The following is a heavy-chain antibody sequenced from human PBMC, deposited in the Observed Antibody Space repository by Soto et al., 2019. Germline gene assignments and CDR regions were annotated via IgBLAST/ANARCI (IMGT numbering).Heavy chain of an antibody. CDR1: GDTFSSYG. CDR2: INTIFTTA. V-gene: IGHV1-69*01. CDR3: ARGVITYYYDGNGYGYYFDH. J-gene: IGHJ4*02. Sequence: QVQLVQSGAEVRKPGSSVKVSCKASGDTFSSYGISWVRQAPGQGLEWMGGINTIFTTAKYAQKFQGRVTITADESTSTAYMELSSLKSADTAVYYCARGVITYYYDGNGYGYYFDHWGQGTLVTVSS. D-gene: IGHD3-22*01.